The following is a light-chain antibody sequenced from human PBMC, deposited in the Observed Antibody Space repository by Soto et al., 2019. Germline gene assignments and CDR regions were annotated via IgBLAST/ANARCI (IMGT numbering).Light chain of an antibody. CDR3: QQRSNWPPPIT. Sequence: ELVLTHSPGTLSLSPGERATLSCRVGHSVSSSYLAWYQQKPGQAPRLLIYSASSRATGIPARFSGSGSGTEFTLTISSLEPEDFAIYYCQQRSNWPPPITFGQGTRLEIK. CDR1: HSVSSSY. CDR2: SAS. J-gene: IGKJ5*01. V-gene: IGKV3D-20*02.